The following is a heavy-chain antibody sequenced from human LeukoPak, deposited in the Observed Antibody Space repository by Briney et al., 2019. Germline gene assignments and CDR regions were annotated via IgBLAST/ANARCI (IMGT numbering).Heavy chain of an antibody. Sequence: GESLKISCKGSGYSFTSHWIGWVRQMPGKGLEWMGVVYPSDSDSDTKYSPSFQGQVTISADKSISTAYLQWSSLKASDTAIYYCARRDYYGSGSYWGAFDYWGQGTLVTVSS. CDR2: VYPSDSDSDT. CDR3: ARRDYYGSGSYWGAFDY. D-gene: IGHD3-10*01. J-gene: IGHJ4*02. CDR1: GYSFTSHW. V-gene: IGHV5-51*01.